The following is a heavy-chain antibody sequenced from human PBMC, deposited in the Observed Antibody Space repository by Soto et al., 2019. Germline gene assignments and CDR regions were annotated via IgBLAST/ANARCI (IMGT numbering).Heavy chain of an antibody. CDR3: AHAQRGYSGYDLSR. CDR2: IYWDDDK. Sequence: VSGPTLVNPTQTLTLTCTFSGFSLSTSGGGVGWIRQPPGKALEWLALIYWDDDKRYSPSLKSRLTITKNTSKNQVVLTMTNMDPLDTVTYFCAHAQRGYSGYDLSRWGQGTLVTVSS. D-gene: IGHD5-12*01. V-gene: IGHV2-5*02. CDR1: GFSLSTSGGG. J-gene: IGHJ4*02.